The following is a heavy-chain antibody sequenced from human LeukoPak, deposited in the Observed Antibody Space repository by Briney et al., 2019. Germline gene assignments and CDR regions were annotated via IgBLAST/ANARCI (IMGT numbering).Heavy chain of an antibody. CDR2: IRSKAYGGTT. Sequence: GSLRLSCTASGFTFGDYAMSWVRQAPGKGLEWVGFIRSKAYGGTTEYAASVKGRFTISRDDSKSIAYLQMNSLKTEDTAVYYCTRSVLEATQGFDYWGQGTLVTVSS. J-gene: IGHJ4*02. D-gene: IGHD1-26*01. CDR3: TRSVLEATQGFDY. CDR1: GFTFGDYA. V-gene: IGHV3-49*04.